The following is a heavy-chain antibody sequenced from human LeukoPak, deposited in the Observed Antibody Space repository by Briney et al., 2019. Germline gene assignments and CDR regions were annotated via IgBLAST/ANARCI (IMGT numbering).Heavy chain of an antibody. CDR1: GFTFDDYA. J-gene: IGHJ4*02. CDR3: ARERKVMTTVTTYSDY. Sequence: PGGSLRLSCAASGFTFDDYAMHWVRQAPGKGLEWVSGISWNSGSIGYADSVKGRFTISRDNAKNSLYLQMNSLRAEDTAVYYCARERKVMTTVTTYSDYWGQGTLVTVSS. D-gene: IGHD4-17*01. CDR2: ISWNSGSI. V-gene: IGHV3-9*01.